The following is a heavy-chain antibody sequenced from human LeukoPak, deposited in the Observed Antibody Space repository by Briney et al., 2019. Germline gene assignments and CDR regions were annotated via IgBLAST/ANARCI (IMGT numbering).Heavy chain of an antibody. CDR1: GYSFTSYW. CDR2: IYPGDSDT. V-gene: IGHV5-51*01. Sequence: GESLKISCKGSGYSFTSYWIGWVRQMPGKGLEWMGIIYPGDSDTRYSPSFQGQVTISADKSISTAYLQWSSLKASDTAMYYCARRIIAVAVPNDAFDIWGQGTMVTVSS. CDR3: ARRIIAVAVPNDAFDI. D-gene: IGHD6-19*01. J-gene: IGHJ3*02.